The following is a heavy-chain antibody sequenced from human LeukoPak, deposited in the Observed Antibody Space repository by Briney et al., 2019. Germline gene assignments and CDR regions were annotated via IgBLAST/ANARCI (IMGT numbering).Heavy chain of an antibody. CDR2: INCNSAGT. Sequence: GAPVKVSCKASGYTFTAHYIHWVRQAPGQGLEWVGRINCNSAGTNYAQKFRGRVTMTRDTSISTVYMELSSLRSDDTAVYYCAVQTIVANTKGDAFDIWGQGTTVIVSS. J-gene: IGHJ3*02. CDR1: GYTFTAHY. V-gene: IGHV1-2*06. D-gene: IGHD5-12*01. CDR3: AVQTIVANTKGDAFDI.